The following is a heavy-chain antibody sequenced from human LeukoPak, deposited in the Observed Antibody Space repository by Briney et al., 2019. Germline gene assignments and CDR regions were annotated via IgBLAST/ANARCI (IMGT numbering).Heavy chain of an antibody. J-gene: IGHJ4*02. Sequence: SETLSLTCTVSGGSISSFDSYWIWIPQHPGKGLEWIGCVYYSGSTYFNPSLKSRVTISVDTSKNQFSLNLSSVTAADTAVYYCARGRDAYKVGYWGQGTLDTVSS. CDR2: VYYSGST. D-gene: IGHD5-24*01. CDR1: GGSISSFDSY. V-gene: IGHV4-31*03. CDR3: ARGRDAYKVGY.